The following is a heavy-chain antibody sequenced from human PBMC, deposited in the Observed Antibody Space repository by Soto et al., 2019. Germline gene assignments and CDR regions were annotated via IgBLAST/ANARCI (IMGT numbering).Heavy chain of an antibody. Sequence: ASVKVSCKASGYTFTSYAMHWVRQAPGQRLEWMGWINAGNGNTKYSQKFQGRVTITRDTSASTAYMELSSLRSEDTAVYYCARWPYGSGRVTPPFDYWGQGTLVTVSS. CDR1: GYTFTSYA. CDR3: ARWPYGSGRVTPPFDY. D-gene: IGHD3-10*01. CDR2: INAGNGNT. V-gene: IGHV1-3*01. J-gene: IGHJ4*02.